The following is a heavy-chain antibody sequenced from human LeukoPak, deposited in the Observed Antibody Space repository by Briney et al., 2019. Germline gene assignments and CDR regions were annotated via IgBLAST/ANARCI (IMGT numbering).Heavy chain of an antibody. CDR1: GYTLTELS. CDR2: FDPEDGET. Sequence: GASVKVSCKVSGYTLTELSMHWVRQAPGKGLEWMGGFDPEDGETIYAQKFQGRVTMTEDTSTDTASMELTSLRSDDTAIYYCTTDSEYYESGSFDYWGQGTLVTVSS. CDR3: TTDSEYYESGSFDY. J-gene: IGHJ4*02. D-gene: IGHD3-22*01. V-gene: IGHV1-24*01.